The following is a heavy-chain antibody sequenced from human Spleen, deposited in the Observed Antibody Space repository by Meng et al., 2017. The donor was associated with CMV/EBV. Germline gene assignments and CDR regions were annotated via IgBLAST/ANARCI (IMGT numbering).Heavy chain of an antibody. Sequence: YGYRFSNFSLHWVRQAPGQRLEWMGWINPDSGDTDYARKFQGRVTMTRDTSTTTAYMELRSLRSDDTAVYYCSRGYTYGWGNFYFDYWGQGTLVTVSS. CDR1: GYRFSNFS. J-gene: IGHJ4*02. CDR2: INPDSGDT. CDR3: SRGYTYGWGNFYFDY. D-gene: IGHD3-10*01. V-gene: IGHV1-2*02.